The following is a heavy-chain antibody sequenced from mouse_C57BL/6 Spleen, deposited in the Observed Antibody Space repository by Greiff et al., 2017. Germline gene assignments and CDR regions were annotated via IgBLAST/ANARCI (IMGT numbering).Heavy chain of an antibody. CDR1: GYTFTSYW. Sequence: VQLQQPGAELVMPGASVKLSCKASGYTFTSYWMHWVKQRPGQGLEWIGEIDPSDSYTNYNQKFKGKSTLTVDKSSSTAYMQLSSLTSEDSAVYYCAGTGPFFAYWGQGTLVTVSA. V-gene: IGHV1-69*01. J-gene: IGHJ3*01. CDR3: AGTGPFFAY. D-gene: IGHD4-1*01. CDR2: IDPSDSYT.